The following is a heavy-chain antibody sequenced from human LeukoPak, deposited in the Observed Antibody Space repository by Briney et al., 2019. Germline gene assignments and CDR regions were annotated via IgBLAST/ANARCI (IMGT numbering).Heavy chain of an antibody. J-gene: IGHJ4*02. V-gene: IGHV1-3*01. Sequence: ASVKVSCKASGYTFTSYAMHWVRQAPGKRLEWMGWINAGNGNTKYSQKFQGRVTITRDTSAGTAYMELSSLRSEDTAVYYCARVHRDIVAPFDYWGQGTLVTVSS. D-gene: IGHD5-12*01. CDR1: GYTFTSYA. CDR2: INAGNGNT. CDR3: ARVHRDIVAPFDY.